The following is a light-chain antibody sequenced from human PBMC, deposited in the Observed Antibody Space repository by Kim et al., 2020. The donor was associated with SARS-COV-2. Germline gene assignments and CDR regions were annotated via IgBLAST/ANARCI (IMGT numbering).Light chain of an antibody. CDR1: ESKSIW. CDR2: KAS. CDR3: QSYGTYSRT. Sequence: SASVGDTVTVTCRASESKSIWLAWYQQKPGKAPRLLIYKASNLEDGVPPRFSGSGAGTEFTLAISSLQPDDFATYYCQSYGTYSRTFGQGTKLEI. V-gene: IGKV1-5*03. J-gene: IGKJ2*01.